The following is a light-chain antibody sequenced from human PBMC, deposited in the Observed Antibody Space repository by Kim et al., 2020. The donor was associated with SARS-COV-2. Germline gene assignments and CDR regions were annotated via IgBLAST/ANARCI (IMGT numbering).Light chain of an antibody. V-gene: IGLV3-25*03. CDR3: QSADSSGTWV. CDR2: KDS. Sequence: VSPGQTARITCSGDALPKQYAYWYQQKPAQAPVLVIYKDSERPSGIPERFSGSSSGTTVTLTISGVRAEDEADYYCQSADSSGTWVFGGGTQLTVL. CDR1: ALPKQY. J-gene: IGLJ3*02.